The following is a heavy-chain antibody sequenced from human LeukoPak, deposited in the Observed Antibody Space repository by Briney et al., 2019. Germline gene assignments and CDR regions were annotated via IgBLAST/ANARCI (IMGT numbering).Heavy chain of an antibody. CDR1: GGSISSSSYY. J-gene: IGHJ4*02. D-gene: IGHD2-2*01. CDR3: ARVWCRTSHCFDY. Sequence: SETLSLTCTVSGGSISSSSYYWGWIRQPPGKGLEWIGSIYHSGSTYYNPSLKSRVTISVDTSKNQFSLKLSSVTAADTAVYYCARVWCRTSHCFDYWGQGTLVTVSS. V-gene: IGHV4-39*07. CDR2: IYHSGST.